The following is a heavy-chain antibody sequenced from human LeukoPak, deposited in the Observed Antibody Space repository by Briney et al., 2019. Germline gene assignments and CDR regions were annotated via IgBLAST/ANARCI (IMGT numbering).Heavy chain of an antibody. CDR1: GGSISSYY. CDR2: IYPSGST. D-gene: IGHD1-26*01. CDR3: ARAPNIVGANQYFDY. Sequence: SETLSLTCTVSGGSISSYYWSWIRQPPGKGLEWIGYIYPSGSTNYNPSLKSRVTISVDTSKNQFSLKLSSVTAADTAVYYCARAPNIVGANQYFDYWGQGTLVTVSS. V-gene: IGHV4-59*01. J-gene: IGHJ4*02.